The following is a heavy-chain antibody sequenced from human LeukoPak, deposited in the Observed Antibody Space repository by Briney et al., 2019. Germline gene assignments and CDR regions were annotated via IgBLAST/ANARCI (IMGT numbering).Heavy chain of an antibody. V-gene: IGHV6-1*01. CDR1: GDSVSSHSAA. CDR2: TSYRSKWYN. J-gene: IGHJ4*02. D-gene: IGHD3-22*01. Sequence: SGPGLVKPSQTLSLTCAISGDSVSSHSAAWNWIRQSPSRGLEWLGRTSYRSKWYNDYAISVKSRITINPDTSKNQFSLQLNSVTPEDTAIYYCARISSHPDSSGHGYYFDYWGQGTLVTVSS. CDR3: ARISSHPDSSGHGYYFDY.